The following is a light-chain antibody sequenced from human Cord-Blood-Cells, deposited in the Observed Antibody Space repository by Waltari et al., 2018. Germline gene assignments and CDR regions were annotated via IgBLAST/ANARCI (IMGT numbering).Light chain of an antibody. J-gene: IGKJ2*01. V-gene: IGKV1-39*01. CDR2: AAS. CDR1: QSISSY. CDR3: QQSYSTPYT. Sequence: DIQMTQSPSSLSASVGARVTITCRASQSISSYLNWYQQKPGKAPKLLIYAASSLQSGVPSRFSGSGSGTDFTLTSSSLQPEDFATYYCQQSYSTPYTFGQGTKLEIK.